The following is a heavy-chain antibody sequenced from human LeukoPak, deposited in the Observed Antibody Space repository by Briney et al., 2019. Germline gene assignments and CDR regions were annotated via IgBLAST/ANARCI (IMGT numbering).Heavy chain of an antibody. CDR2: IYYSGST. Sequence: SETLSLTCTVSGGSISSYYWSWIRQPPGKGLEWIGYIYYSGSTNYNPSLKSRVTISVDTSKNQFSLKLSSVTAADTAVYYCARGAYYDFWSGYYKGDDAFDIWGQGTMVTVSS. J-gene: IGHJ3*02. CDR1: GGSISSYY. D-gene: IGHD3-3*01. V-gene: IGHV4-59*01. CDR3: ARGAYYDFWSGYYKGDDAFDI.